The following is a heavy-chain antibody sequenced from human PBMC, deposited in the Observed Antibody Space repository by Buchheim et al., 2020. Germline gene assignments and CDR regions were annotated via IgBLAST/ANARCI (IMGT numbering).Heavy chain of an antibody. J-gene: IGHJ6*02. V-gene: IGHV3-48*03. Sequence: EVQLVESGGGLVQPGGSLRLSCAASGFTFSSYEMNWVRQAPGKGLEWVSYISSSGSTIYYADSVTGRFTIYRDNAKNSMYLQMNSLRAEDTAVYYCALIYCSSTSCPPDGMDVWGQGTT. CDR1: GFTFSSYE. CDR2: ISSSGSTI. CDR3: ALIYCSSTSCPPDGMDV. D-gene: IGHD2-2*01.